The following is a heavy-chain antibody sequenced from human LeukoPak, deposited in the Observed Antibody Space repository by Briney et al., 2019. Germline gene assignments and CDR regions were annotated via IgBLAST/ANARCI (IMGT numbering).Heavy chain of an antibody. CDR1: GFTFSSYA. V-gene: IGHV3-30*04. CDR2: ISYDGSNK. CDR3: ARDRMDCSSTSCYGNYYYYGMDV. Sequence: GRSLRLSCAASGFTFSSYAMHWVRQAPGKGLEWVAVISYDGSNKYYADSVKGRFTISRDNSKHTLYLQMNSLRAEDTAVYYCARDRMDCSSTSCYGNYYYYGMDVWGQGTTVTVSS. J-gene: IGHJ6*02. D-gene: IGHD2-2*01.